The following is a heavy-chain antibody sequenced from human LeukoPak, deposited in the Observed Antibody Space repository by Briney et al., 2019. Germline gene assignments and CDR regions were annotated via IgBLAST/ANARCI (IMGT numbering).Heavy chain of an antibody. Sequence: ASVKVSCKASGYTFTSYGISWVRQAPGQGLEWMGWISAYNGNTNYAQKLQGRVTMTTDTSTSTAYMELRSLRSDDTVVYYCARSSSGWYGHVKDYWGQGTLVTVSS. D-gene: IGHD6-19*01. CDR3: ARSSSGWYGHVKDY. V-gene: IGHV1-18*01. CDR1: GYTFTSYG. J-gene: IGHJ4*02. CDR2: ISAYNGNT.